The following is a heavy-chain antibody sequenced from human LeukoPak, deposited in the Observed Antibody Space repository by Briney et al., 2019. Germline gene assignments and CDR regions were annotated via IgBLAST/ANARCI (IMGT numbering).Heavy chain of an antibody. CDR3: ARERVDTAEYFDL. V-gene: IGHV3-30-3*01. D-gene: IGHD5-18*01. CDR2: ISYDGSNK. Sequence: PGRSLRLSCAASGFTFSSYAMHWVRQAPGKGLEWVAVISYDGSNKYYADSVKGRFTISRDNSKNTLYLQMNSLRAEDTAVYYCARERVDTAEYFDLWGRGTLVTVSS. J-gene: IGHJ2*01. CDR1: GFTFSSYA.